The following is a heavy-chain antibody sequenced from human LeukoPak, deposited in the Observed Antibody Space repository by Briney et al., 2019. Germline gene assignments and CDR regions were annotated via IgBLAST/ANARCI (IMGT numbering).Heavy chain of an antibody. V-gene: IGHV3-23*01. CDR3: AKATTAIVVDNFFDY. D-gene: IGHD3-22*01. CDR2: ISGNGGAT. J-gene: IGHJ4*02. Sequence: GGSLLLSCAASGFTFTSYAMSWVRPAPGKGLEWVSAISGNGGATYYADSVKGRFTISRDNSKNTLHLQMNSLRAEDTALYYCAKATTAIVVDNFFDYWGQGTLVSVSS. CDR1: GFTFTSYA.